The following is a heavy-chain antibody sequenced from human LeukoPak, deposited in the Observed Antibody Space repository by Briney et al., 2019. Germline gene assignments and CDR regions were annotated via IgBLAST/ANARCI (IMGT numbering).Heavy chain of an antibody. CDR1: GFTFSNYA. CDR3: AKDLAGSGSYSFDY. CDR2: ISGSGGST. V-gene: IGHV3-23*01. D-gene: IGHD1-26*01. Sequence: GGSLRLSCAASGFTFSNYAMNWVRQAPGRGLEGVSAISGSGGSTYYADSVKGRFTISRDNSKNTLYLQMNSLRAEDTAVYFCAKDLAGSGSYSFDYWGQGTLVTVSS. J-gene: IGHJ4*02.